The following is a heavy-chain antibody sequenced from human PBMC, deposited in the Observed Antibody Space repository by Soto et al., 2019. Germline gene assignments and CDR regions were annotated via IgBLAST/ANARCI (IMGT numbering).Heavy chain of an antibody. CDR2: ISHDGSNK. V-gene: IGHV3-30*18. CDR1: GFTFSSYG. J-gene: IGHJ4*02. CDR3: EKDQGYYDSSGYYGH. Sequence: GGSLRLSCAASGFTFSSYGMHWVRQAPGKGLEWVAVISHDGSNKYYADSVKGRFTISRDNSKNTLYLQMNSLRAEDTAVYYCEKDQGYYDSSGYYGHWGQGTLVTVYS. D-gene: IGHD3-22*01.